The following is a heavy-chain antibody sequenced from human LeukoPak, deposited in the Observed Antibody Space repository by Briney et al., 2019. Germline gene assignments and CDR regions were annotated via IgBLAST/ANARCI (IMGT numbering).Heavy chain of an antibody. V-gene: IGHV3-53*05. CDR1: GFTVSSNY. Sequence: PGGSLRLSCAASGFTVSSNYMSWVRQAPGKGLEWVSVIYSGGSTYYADSVKGRFTISRDNSKNTLYLQMNSLRAEDMALYYCAKDISRSGELFDYWGQGTLVTVSS. CDR2: IYSGGST. CDR3: AKDISRSGELFDY. D-gene: IGHD4-17*01. J-gene: IGHJ4*02.